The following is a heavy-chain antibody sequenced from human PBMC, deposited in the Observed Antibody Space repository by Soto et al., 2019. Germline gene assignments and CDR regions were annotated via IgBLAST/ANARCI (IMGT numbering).Heavy chain of an antibody. CDR3: ARVRVSGYEFDP. J-gene: IGHJ5*02. CDR1: GFTFSSYW. V-gene: IGHV3-74*01. D-gene: IGHD5-12*01. Sequence: EAQLVESGGGLVQPGGSLRLSCAASGFTFSSYWMHWVRQAPGKGLVWVSRINPDGRTTNYADSVKGRFTISRDNANDTLSLPMNSLRAEDTAVYYCARVRVSGYEFDPWGQGTLITVSS. CDR2: INPDGRTT.